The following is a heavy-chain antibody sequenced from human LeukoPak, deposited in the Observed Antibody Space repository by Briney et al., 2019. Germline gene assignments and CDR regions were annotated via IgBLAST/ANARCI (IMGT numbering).Heavy chain of an antibody. CDR1: GGSISSYY. J-gene: IGHJ5*02. V-gene: IGHV4-59*01. D-gene: IGHD1-7*01. CDR3: ARDRYNWNYGGFDP. Sequence: ETLSLTCTVSGGSISSYYWSWIRQPPGKGLEWIGYIYYSGSTNYNPSLKSRVTISVDTSKNQISLKLSSVTAADTAVYYCARDRYNWNYGGFDPWGQGTLVTVSS. CDR2: IYYSGST.